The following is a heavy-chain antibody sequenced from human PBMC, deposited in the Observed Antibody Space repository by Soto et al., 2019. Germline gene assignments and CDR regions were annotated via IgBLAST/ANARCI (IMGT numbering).Heavy chain of an antibody. J-gene: IGHJ5*02. CDR1: SGSISSSSYY. CDR2: IYYSGST. CDR3: ARPRGKSDWFDP. Sequence: SETLSLTCTVSSGSISSSSYYWGWIRQPPGKGLEWIGSIYYSGSTYYNPSLKSRVTISVDTSKNQFSLKLSSVTAADTAVYYCARPRGKSDWFDPWGQGTLVTVSS. V-gene: IGHV4-39*01.